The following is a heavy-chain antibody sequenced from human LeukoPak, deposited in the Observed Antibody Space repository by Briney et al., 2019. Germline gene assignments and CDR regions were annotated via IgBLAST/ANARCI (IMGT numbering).Heavy chain of an antibody. D-gene: IGHD3-9*01. CDR3: TREKRYFDWFQADY. Sequence: GRSLRLSCTASGFTFSDYAMSWFRPAPGKGLEWVGLIRNKAYGGTAEYAASVKGRFTISRDDSKTIAYLQMNSLKTEDTAVYYCTREKRYFDWFQADYWGQGTLVTVSS. V-gene: IGHV3-49*03. CDR1: GFTFSDYA. J-gene: IGHJ4*02. CDR2: IRNKAYGGTA.